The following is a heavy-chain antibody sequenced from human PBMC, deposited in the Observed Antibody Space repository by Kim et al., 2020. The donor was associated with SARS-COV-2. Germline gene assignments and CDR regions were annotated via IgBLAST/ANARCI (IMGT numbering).Heavy chain of an antibody. CDR1: GFVVTTNY. J-gene: IGHJ4*02. V-gene: IGHV3-53*01. CDR3: RRGHYGDYGH. D-gene: IGHD4-17*01. CDR2: IYADGST. Sequence: LSLTCVVSGFVVTTNYFSWVRQAPGKGLEWVSVIYADGSTHHADSVKGRFIISRDNSKNTLYLQMNSLRAEDTAVYYCRRGHYGDYGHWGPGTLVTVSP.